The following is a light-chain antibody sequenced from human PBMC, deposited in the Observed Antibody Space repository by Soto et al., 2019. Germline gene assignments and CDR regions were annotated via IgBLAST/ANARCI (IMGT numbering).Light chain of an antibody. CDR3: CSYAGSYTHYV. CDR1: SSDVGGYNY. CDR2: AVT. Sequence: QSALTQPRSGSGSPGQSVSISCTGTSSDVGGYNYVSWYQQYPGKALKVMIYAVTKRPSGVPDRISGSKSGNTASLTISGLQAEDEADYYCCSYAGSYTHYVFGTGTKVTVL. V-gene: IGLV2-11*01. J-gene: IGLJ1*01.